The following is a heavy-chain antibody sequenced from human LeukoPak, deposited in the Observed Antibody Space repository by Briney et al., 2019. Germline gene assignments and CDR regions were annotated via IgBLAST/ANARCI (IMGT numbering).Heavy chain of an antibody. CDR3: ASVSSGSYFFVY. CDR1: GFTFSSYW. V-gene: IGHV3-74*01. J-gene: IGHJ4*02. CDR2: INTDGSST. Sequence: QSGGSLRLSCAASGFTFSSYWMHWVRQAPGKGLVWVSRINTDGSSTSYADSVKGRFTISRDNAKNTLYLQMNSLRAEDTAVYYCASVSSGSYFFVYWGQGTLVTVSS. D-gene: IGHD1-26*01.